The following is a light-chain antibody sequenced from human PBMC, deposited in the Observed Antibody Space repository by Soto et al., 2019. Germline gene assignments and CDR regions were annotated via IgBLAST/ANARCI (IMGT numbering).Light chain of an antibody. CDR2: GAS. V-gene: IGKV3-15*01. J-gene: IGKJ1*01. CDR1: QSISSN. CDR3: QQYNNWPPWT. Sequence: EIVMTQSPATLSVSPGERATLSCRASQSISSNLAWHQQKPGQPPRLLIYGASTRATGIPARFSGSGSGTEFTLTISSLQSEDFAVYYCQQYNNWPPWTFGQGTRVEIK.